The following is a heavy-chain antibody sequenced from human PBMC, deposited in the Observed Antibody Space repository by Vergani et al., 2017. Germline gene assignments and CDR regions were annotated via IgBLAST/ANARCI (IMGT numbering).Heavy chain of an antibody. D-gene: IGHD3-22*01. V-gene: IGHV3-9*01. CDR2: ISWNSGSI. CDR3: AKDFFPYYYDSSGLYGRVSYGMDV. J-gene: IGHJ6*02. Sequence: EVQLLESGGGLVQPGGSLRLSCAASGFTFDDYAMHWVRQAPGKGLEWVSGISWNSGSIGYADSVKGRFTISRDNAKNSLYLQMNSLRAEDTALYYCAKDFFPYYYDSSGLYGRVSYGMDVWGQGTTVTVSS. CDR1: GFTFDDYA.